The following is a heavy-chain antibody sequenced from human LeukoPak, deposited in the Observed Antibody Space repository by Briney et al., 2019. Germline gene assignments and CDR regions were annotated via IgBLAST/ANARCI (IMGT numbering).Heavy chain of an antibody. CDR3: ARDVRFLEWQKGYFDY. D-gene: IGHD3-3*01. J-gene: IGHJ4*02. Sequence: KSGGSLRLSCAASGFTFSSYSMNWVRQAPGKGLEWVSSISSSSSYIYYADSVKGRFTISGDNAKNSLYLQMNSLRAEDTAVYYCARDVRFLEWQKGYFDYWGQGTLVTVSS. V-gene: IGHV3-21*01. CDR2: ISSSSSYI. CDR1: GFTFSSYS.